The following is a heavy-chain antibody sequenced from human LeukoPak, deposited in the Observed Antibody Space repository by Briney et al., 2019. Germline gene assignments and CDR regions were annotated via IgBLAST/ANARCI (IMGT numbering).Heavy chain of an antibody. CDR2: ISWNSGSI. Sequence: GGSRRLSCAASGFTFDDYAMHWVRQAPGKGLEWVSGISWNSGSIGYADSVKGRFTISRDNAKNSLYLQMNSLRAEDTALYYCAKSWYGSGSYPCFDYWGQGTLVTVSS. D-gene: IGHD3-10*01. J-gene: IGHJ4*02. V-gene: IGHV3-9*01. CDR1: GFTFDDYA. CDR3: AKSWYGSGSYPCFDY.